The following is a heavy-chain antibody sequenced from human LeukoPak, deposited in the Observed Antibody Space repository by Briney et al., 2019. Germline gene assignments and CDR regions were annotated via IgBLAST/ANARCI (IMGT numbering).Heavy chain of an antibody. Sequence: SETLSLTCAVYGASLNGHYWSWIRQPPGKGLEWIGEGSDVGGTKYNPSLKSRVSISADTSKNQFSLKLSSVTAADTAVYYCAQNGQTGFSFDPWGQGTLVTVSS. CDR1: GASLNGHY. CDR3: AQNGQTGFSFDP. V-gene: IGHV4-34*01. J-gene: IGHJ5*02. D-gene: IGHD2-8*01. CDR2: GSDVGGT.